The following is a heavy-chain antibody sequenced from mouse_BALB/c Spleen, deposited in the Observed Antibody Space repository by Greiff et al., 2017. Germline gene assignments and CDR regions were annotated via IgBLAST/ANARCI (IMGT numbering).Heavy chain of an antibody. CDR1: GFTFSSFG. CDR2: ISSGSSTT. V-gene: IGHV5-17*02. D-gene: IGHD2-3*01. J-gene: IGHJ3*01. CDR3: ARSGGYSAWFAY. Sequence: EVKVVESGGGLVQPGGSRKLSCAASGFTFSSFGMHRVRQAPEKELVWVAYISSGSSTTYYADTVKGRFTISRDNPKNTLFLQMTCLTSEDTAMYYCARSGGYSAWFAYWGQGTLVTVSA.